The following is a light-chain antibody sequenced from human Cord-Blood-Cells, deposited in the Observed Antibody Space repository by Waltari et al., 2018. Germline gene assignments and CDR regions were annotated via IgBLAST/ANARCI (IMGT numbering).Light chain of an antibody. CDR1: SSDVGGYTY. Sequence: QSALTQPRSVSGSPGQSVTISCTAHSSDVGGYTYVSWYQQHPGKAPKLMIYDVSKRPSGVPDLFSGSKSGNTASLTISGLQAEDEADYYCCSYAGSYTLVFGGGTKLTVL. CDR3: CSYAGSYTLV. J-gene: IGLJ2*01. CDR2: DVS. V-gene: IGLV2-11*02.